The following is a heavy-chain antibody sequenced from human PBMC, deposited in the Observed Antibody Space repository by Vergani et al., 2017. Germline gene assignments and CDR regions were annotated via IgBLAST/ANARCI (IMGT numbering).Heavy chain of an antibody. D-gene: IGHD2/OR15-2a*01. CDR3: ARAGLPFYAFYMDV. J-gene: IGHJ6*03. V-gene: IGHV4-31*03. CDR1: GDSIRSGVYY. CDR2: IYHTGTT. Sequence: QVQLQESGPGLVKPSQILSLTCTVSGDSIRSGVYYWGWIRQHPGQGLEWIGYIYHTGTTYYNPSLRGRINISVDTSKNQLSLKLTSVTAADTAVYFCARAGLPFYAFYMDVWGKGITVTVSS.